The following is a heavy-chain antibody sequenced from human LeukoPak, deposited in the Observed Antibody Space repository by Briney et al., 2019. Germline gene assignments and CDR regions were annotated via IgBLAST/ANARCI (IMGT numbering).Heavy chain of an antibody. J-gene: IGHJ1*01. CDR1: GGSISSGTYF. D-gene: IGHD2-2*02. Sequence: SETLSLTCTVSGGSISSGTYFWSWIRQPAGKGLEWIGRIYTSGSTNYNPSLKSRVTMSVDTSRNQFSLRLSSVTAADTAVYYCASEVPASIDYFQHWGQGTLVTVSS. CDR3: ASEVPASIDYFQH. CDR2: IYTSGST. V-gene: IGHV4-61*02.